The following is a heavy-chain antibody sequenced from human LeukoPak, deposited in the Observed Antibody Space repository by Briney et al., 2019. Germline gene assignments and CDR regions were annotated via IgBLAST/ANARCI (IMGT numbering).Heavy chain of an antibody. D-gene: IGHD2-2*01. Sequence: SETLSLTCAVYGGSFSGYYWSWIRQPPGKGLEWIGEINHSGSTNYNPSLKSRVTISVDTSKNQFSLTLSSVTAADTAVYYCASAAGCSSTSCYAQDRNYYYMDVWGKGTTVTVSS. CDR1: GGSFSGYY. J-gene: IGHJ6*03. CDR2: INHSGST. V-gene: IGHV4-34*01. CDR3: ASAAGCSSTSCYAQDRNYYYMDV.